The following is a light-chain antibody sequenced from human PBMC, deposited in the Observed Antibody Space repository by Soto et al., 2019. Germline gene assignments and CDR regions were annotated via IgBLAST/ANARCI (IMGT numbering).Light chain of an antibody. V-gene: IGLV2-23*01. J-gene: IGLJ2*01. CDR1: SSDVGSYNL. CDR3: CSYAGSSTVV. CDR2: EGS. Sequence: QSVLTQPASVSGSPGQSITISCTGTSSDVGSYNLVSWYQQHPGKAPILMIYEGSKRPSGVSNRFSGSKSGNTASLTISGLQAEDEADYYCCSYAGSSTVVLGGGTKLTVL.